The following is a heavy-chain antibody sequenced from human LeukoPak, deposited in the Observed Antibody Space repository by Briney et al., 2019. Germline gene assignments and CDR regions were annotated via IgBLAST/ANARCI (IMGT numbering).Heavy chain of an antibody. CDR1: GGSISSGSYY. CDR3: ARDAGQPPYFDY. Sequence: SQTLSLTCTVSGGSISSGSYYWSWIRQPPGKGLEWIGYIYHSGSTYYNPSLKSRVTISVDRSKNQFSLKLSSVTAADTAVFYCARDAGQPPYFDYWGQGTLVTVSS. J-gene: IGHJ4*02. CDR2: IYHSGST. V-gene: IGHV4-30-2*01. D-gene: IGHD2-2*01.